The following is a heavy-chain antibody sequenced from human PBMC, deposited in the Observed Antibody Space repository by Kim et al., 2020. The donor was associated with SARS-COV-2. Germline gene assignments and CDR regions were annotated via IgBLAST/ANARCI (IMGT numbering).Heavy chain of an antibody. V-gene: IGHV1-46*01. CDR2: INPSGGST. Sequence: ASVKVSCKASGYTFTSYYMHWVRQAPGQGLEWMGIINPSGGSTSYAQKFQGRVTMTRDTSTSTVYMELSSLRSEDTAVYYCATSTLLGYCSGGSCYSGMDVWGQGTTVTVSS. CDR1: GYTFTSYY. D-gene: IGHD2-15*01. J-gene: IGHJ6*02. CDR3: ATSTLLGYCSGGSCYSGMDV.